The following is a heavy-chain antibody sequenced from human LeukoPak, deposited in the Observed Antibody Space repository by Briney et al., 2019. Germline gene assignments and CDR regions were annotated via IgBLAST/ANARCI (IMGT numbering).Heavy chain of an antibody. CDR2: ISAYNGNT. V-gene: IGHV1-18*01. CDR3: ARARYYYDSSGYSPPDY. D-gene: IGHD3-22*01. Sequence: ASVKVSCKAPGYTFTSYGISWVRQAPGQGLEWMGWISAYNGNTNYAQKLQGRVTMTTDTSTGTAYMELRSLRSDDTAVYYCARARYYYDSSGYSPPDYWGQGTLVTVSS. CDR1: GYTFTSYG. J-gene: IGHJ4*02.